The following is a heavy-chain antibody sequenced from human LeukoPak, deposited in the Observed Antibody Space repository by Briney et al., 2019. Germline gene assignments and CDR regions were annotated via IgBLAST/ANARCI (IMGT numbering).Heavy chain of an antibody. CDR1: GFTFSTYW. D-gene: IGHD3-3*01. CDR3: TYDFFTY. V-gene: IGHV3-7*01. Sequence: GGSLRLSCAASGFTFSTYWMSWVRQAPGKGLEWVANIKEDGSEKYYVDSVKGRFTISRDNAKNSLYLQMNNLRAEDTAVYYCTYDFFTYWGQGTLVTVSS. J-gene: IGHJ4*02. CDR2: IKEDGSEK.